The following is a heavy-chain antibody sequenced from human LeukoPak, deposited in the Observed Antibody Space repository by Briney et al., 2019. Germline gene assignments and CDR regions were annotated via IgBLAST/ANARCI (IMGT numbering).Heavy chain of an antibody. CDR1: GGSISSYY. CDR2: IYYSGST. CDR3: ASRGYFDWSFDY. V-gene: IGHV4-59*08. Sequence: SETLSLTCTVSGGSISSYYWSWIRQHPGKGLEWIGYIYYSGSTYYNPSLKSRVTISVDTSKNQFSLKLSSVTAADTAVYYCASRGYFDWSFDYWGQGTLVTVSS. D-gene: IGHD3-9*01. J-gene: IGHJ4*02.